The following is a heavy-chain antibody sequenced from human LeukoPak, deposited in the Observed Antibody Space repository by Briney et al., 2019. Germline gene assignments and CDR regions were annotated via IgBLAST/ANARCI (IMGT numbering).Heavy chain of an antibody. Sequence: GGSLRLSCTASGFNFDTYPMNWVRQAPGKGLEWVSSMNSGSHYKEYAHSVKGRFIISRDNAKDSLYLQMNSLRAEDTAVYYCVRSTSPPQFDYWGQGILVSVSS. CDR1: GFNFDTYP. J-gene: IGHJ4*02. D-gene: IGHD2-2*01. V-gene: IGHV3-21*01. CDR3: VRSTSPPQFDY. CDR2: MNSGSHYK.